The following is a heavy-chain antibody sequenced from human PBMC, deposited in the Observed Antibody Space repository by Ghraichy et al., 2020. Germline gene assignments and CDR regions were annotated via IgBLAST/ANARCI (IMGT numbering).Heavy chain of an antibody. CDR1: GYSISSGYY. D-gene: IGHD3-10*01. CDR3: ARGLGGSGSYINFDAFDI. Sequence: SETLSLTCTVSGYSISSGYYWGWIRQPPGKGLEWIGSIYHSGSTYYNPSLKSRVTISVDTSKNQFSLKLSSVTAADTAVYYCARGLGGSGSYINFDAFDIWGQGTMVTVSS. CDR2: IYHSGST. J-gene: IGHJ3*02. V-gene: IGHV4-38-2*02.